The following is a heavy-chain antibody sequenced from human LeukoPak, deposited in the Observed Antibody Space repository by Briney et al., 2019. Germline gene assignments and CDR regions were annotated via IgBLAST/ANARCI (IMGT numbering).Heavy chain of an antibody. CDR2: ISGSGGSR. Sequence: PGGSLRLSCAASGFTFSSYAMSWVRQAPGKGLEWVSAISGSGGSRYSADSVKGRFTISRDNSKNTQYLQMNSLRAEDTAVYYCARKYSSGWFDAFDIWGQGTMVTVSS. V-gene: IGHV3-23*01. D-gene: IGHD6-19*01. J-gene: IGHJ3*02. CDR1: GFTFSSYA. CDR3: ARKYSSGWFDAFDI.